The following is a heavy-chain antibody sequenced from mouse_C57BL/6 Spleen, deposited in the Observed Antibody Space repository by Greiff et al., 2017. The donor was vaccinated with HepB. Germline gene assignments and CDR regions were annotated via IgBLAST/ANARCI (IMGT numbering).Heavy chain of an antibody. J-gene: IGHJ4*01. Sequence: QVQLKQPGAELVKPGASVKLSCKASGYTFTSYWMHWVKQRPGQGLEWIGMIHPNSGSTNYNEKFKSKATLTVDKSSSTAYMQLSSLTSEDSAVYYCARSAGNYGYYAMDSWGQGTSVTVSS. V-gene: IGHV1-64*01. CDR2: IHPNSGST. D-gene: IGHD2-1*01. CDR3: ARSAGNYGYYAMDS. CDR1: GYTFTSYW.